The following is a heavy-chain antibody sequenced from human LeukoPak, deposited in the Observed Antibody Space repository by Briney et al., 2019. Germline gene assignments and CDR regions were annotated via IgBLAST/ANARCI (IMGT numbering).Heavy chain of an antibody. CDR2: IKSKADGETI. D-gene: IGHD1-20*01. Sequence: GGSLRLSCAASGFTFTNAWMNWVRQAPGKGLEWVGRIKSKADGETIDYAAPVKGRFTFSRDDSKNMLYLQMNSLKSEDTAVYYCSTLTSRGLSDSWGQGTLVTVSA. CDR3: STLTSRGLSDS. J-gene: IGHJ4*02. V-gene: IGHV3-15*07. CDR1: GFTFTNAW.